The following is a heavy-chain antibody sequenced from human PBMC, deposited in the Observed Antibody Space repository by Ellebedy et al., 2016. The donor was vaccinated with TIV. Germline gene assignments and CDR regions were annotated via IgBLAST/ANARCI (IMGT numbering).Heavy chain of an antibody. CDR2: INTNTGNP. J-gene: IGHJ2*01. CDR1: GYTFTSYA. V-gene: IGHV7-4-1*02. Sequence: ASVKVSCKASGYTFTSYAMNWVRQAPGQGLEWMGWINTNTGNPTYAQGFTGLFVFSLDTSVSTAYLQISSLKAEDTAVYYCAREDYARPYWYFDLWGRGTLVTVSS. CDR3: AREDYARPYWYFDL. D-gene: IGHD4-17*01.